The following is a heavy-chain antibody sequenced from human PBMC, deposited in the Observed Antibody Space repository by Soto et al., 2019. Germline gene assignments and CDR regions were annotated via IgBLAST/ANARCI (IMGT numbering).Heavy chain of an antibody. D-gene: IGHD6-19*01. Sequence: GGSLRLSCAASGFTFSSYAMTWVRQAPGKGLEWVSAISGGAGSAYYADSVKGRFTVSRDSSRNTLYLQMNSLRAEDTAVYYCAKTPDSHGWYCFDYWGQGSLFTVSS. CDR1: GFTFSSYA. CDR3: AKTPDSHGWYCFDY. J-gene: IGHJ4*02. V-gene: IGHV3-23*01. CDR2: ISGGAGSA.